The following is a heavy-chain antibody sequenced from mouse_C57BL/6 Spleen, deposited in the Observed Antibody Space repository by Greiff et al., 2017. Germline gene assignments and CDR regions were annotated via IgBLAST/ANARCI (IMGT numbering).Heavy chain of an antibody. CDR1: GFSLSTSGMG. CDR2: IYWDDDK. J-gene: IGHJ1*03. V-gene: IGHV8-12*01. CDR3: ARSQSGLYGSSRYFDV. Sequence: QVTLKESGPGILQSSQTLSLTCSFSGFSLSTSGMGVRWIRQPSGKGLEWLAHIYWDDDKRYNPSLKSRLTLSKDTSRNQVFLKITSVDTADTATYYCARSQSGLYGSSRYFDVWGTGTTVTVSS. D-gene: IGHD1-1*01.